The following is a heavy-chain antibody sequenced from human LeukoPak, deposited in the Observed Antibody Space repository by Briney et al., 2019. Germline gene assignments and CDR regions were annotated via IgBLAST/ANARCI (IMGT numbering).Heavy chain of an antibody. D-gene: IGHD1-20*01. CDR3: GITILSPNYYYYMDV. V-gene: IGHV1-2*02. J-gene: IGHJ6*03. CDR2: INPNSGGT. CDR1: GYTFTGYY. Sequence: ASVKVSCKASGYTFTGYYMHWVRQAPGQGLEWMGWINPNSGGTNYAQKFQGRVTMTRDTSISTAYMELSRLRSDDTAVYYCGITILSPNYYYYMDVWGKGTTVTVSS.